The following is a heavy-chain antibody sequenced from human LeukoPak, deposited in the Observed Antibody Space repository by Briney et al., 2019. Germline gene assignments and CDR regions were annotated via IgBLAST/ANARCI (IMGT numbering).Heavy chain of an antibody. Sequence: PSETLSLTCAVSGGSISAYTWWSWVRQPPGKGLEWIGQTSHDGNADYTPSLKSRVTISVDRSRNQLSLKLNSVTAADSAVYYCAKHGGHYFDSWGQGTLVTVSS. D-gene: IGHD4-23*01. V-gene: IGHV4-4*02. CDR3: AKHGGHYFDS. CDR2: TSHDGNA. CDR1: GGSISAYTW. J-gene: IGHJ4*02.